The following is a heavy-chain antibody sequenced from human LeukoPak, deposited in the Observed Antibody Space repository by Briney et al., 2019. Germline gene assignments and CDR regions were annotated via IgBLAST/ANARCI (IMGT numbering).Heavy chain of an antibody. D-gene: IGHD3-10*01. CDR3: AKDKPGLLWFGELLYPIPTFDY. V-gene: IGHV3-23*01. CDR1: GLTFSSYA. CDR2: ISGSGGST. J-gene: IGHJ4*02. Sequence: SGGSLRLSCAASGLTFSSYAMSWVRQAPGKGLEWVSAISGSGGSTYYADSVKGRFTISRDNSKNTLYLQMNSLRAEDTAVYYCAKDKPGLLWFGELLYPIPTFDYWGQGTLVTVSS.